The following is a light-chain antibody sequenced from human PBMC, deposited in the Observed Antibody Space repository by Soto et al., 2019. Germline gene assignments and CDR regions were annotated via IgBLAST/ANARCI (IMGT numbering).Light chain of an antibody. CDR3: TSYRSSNTYV. CDR2: DVY. J-gene: IGLJ1*01. CDR1: NNDVGGYDY. Sequence: QSALTQPRSVSGSPGQSVTISCTGTNNDVGGYDYVSWYQQHAGKAPKVIIYDVYKRPSGVPDRISGSKSGNTASLTISGLQAEDEADYYCTSYRSSNTYVFGSGTKVTVL. V-gene: IGLV2-11*01.